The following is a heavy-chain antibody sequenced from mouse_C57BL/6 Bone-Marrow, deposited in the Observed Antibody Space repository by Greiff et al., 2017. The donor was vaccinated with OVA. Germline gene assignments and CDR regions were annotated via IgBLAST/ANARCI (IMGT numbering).Heavy chain of an antibody. CDR3: ARWPYYDGSSPFAY. Sequence: QVQLQQSGAELARPGASVKLSCKASGYTFTSYGISWVKQRTGPGLEWIGEIYPSSGNTYYNEKFKGKATLTADKSSSTAYMELRSLTSEDSAVYFCARWPYYDGSSPFAYWGQGTLVTVSA. CDR1: GYTFTSYG. J-gene: IGHJ3*01. CDR2: IYPSSGNT. D-gene: IGHD1-1*01. V-gene: IGHV1-81*01.